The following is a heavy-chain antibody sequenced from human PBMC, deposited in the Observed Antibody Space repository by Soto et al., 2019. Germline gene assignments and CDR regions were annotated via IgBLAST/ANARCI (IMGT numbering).Heavy chain of an antibody. D-gene: IGHD1-20*01. CDR2: ISYRGST. V-gene: IGHV4-31*03. Sequence: QVQLQESGPGLVKPSQTLSLTCTVSGGSINSGNHYWNWIRQHPGKGLEWIGYISYRGSTSDNPSLRSRVTISVDTSKNQFSLKLSSVTAADTAVFYCARLSITSNGGWFDPWGQGTLVTVSS. J-gene: IGHJ5*02. CDR1: GGSINSGNHY. CDR3: ARLSITSNGGWFDP.